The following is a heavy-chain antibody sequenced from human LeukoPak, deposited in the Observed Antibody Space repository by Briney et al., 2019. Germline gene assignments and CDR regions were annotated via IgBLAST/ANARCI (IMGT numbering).Heavy chain of an antibody. CDR3: ARGAGTMIADY. CDR1: GYTFTGYY. Sequence: ASVKVSCKASGYTFTGYYMHWVRQAPGQGLEWMGRINPNSGGTNYAQKFQGRVTMTRDTSTSTVYMELSSLRSEDTAVYYCARGAGTMIADYWGQGTLVTVSS. CDR2: INPNSGGT. V-gene: IGHV1-2*06. D-gene: IGHD3-22*01. J-gene: IGHJ4*02.